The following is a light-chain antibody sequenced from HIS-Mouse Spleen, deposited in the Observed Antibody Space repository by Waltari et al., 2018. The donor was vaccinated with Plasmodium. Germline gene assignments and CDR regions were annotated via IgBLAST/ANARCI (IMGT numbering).Light chain of an antibody. V-gene: IGKV3-15*01. J-gene: IGKJ3*01. CDR2: GAS. Sequence: EIVIPQSPATLSVSPGDRATLPCRASQSVSSNLAWYQQKPGQAPRLLIYGASTRAPGIPARFSGSGSGTEFTLTISSLQSEDFAVYYCQQYNNWSFTFGPGTKVDIK. CDR1: QSVSSN. CDR3: QQYNNWSFT.